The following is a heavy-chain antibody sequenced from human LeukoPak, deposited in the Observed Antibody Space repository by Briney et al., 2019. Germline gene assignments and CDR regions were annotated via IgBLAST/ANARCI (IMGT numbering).Heavy chain of an antibody. CDR1: GYTFTAYY. CDR2: INPNSGGT. D-gene: IGHD2-21*02. Sequence: ASVKVSCKASGYTFTAYYIHWVRQAPGQGLEWMGRINPNSGGTNCAQNFQDRVTMTRDTSISTAYMELNRLRSDDTAVYYCARVLGDPNWFDPWGQGTLVTVSS. J-gene: IGHJ5*02. V-gene: IGHV1-2*06. CDR3: ARVLGDPNWFDP.